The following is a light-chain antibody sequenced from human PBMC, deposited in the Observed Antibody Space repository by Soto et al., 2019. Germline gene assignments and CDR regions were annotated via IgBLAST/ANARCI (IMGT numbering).Light chain of an antibody. CDR3: QKYNTASHT. J-gene: IGKJ1*01. Sequence: DIQMTQSPSSLSASVGARVTITCRASQGILDYVAWFQQKPWKAPRLLTFAASTLHSGVPSWFGGSGAGTDFTLTISSLQPEEAATYYCQKYNTASHTCGQGPTVEIK. V-gene: IGKV1-27*01. CDR1: QGILDY. CDR2: AAS.